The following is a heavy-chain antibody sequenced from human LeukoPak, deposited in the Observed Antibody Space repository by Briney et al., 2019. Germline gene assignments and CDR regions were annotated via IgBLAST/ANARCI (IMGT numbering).Heavy chain of an antibody. CDR3: ARGERYSYGYEGENY. D-gene: IGHD5-18*01. CDR1: GFTFSSNW. V-gene: IGHV3-53*01. CDR2: IYSGGST. Sequence: GGSLRLSCAASGFTFSSNWMSWVRQAPGKGLEWVSVIYSGGSTYYADSVKGRFTISRDNSKNTLYLQMNSLRAEDTAVYYCARGERYSYGYEGENYWGQGTLVTVSS. J-gene: IGHJ4*02.